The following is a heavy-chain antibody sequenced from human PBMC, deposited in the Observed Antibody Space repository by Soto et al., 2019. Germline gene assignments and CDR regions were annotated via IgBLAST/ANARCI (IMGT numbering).Heavy chain of an antibody. J-gene: IGHJ5*02. CDR2: IFPNGNT. V-gene: IGHV4-4*07. Sequence: SGTLSLTCTVSRRYVNTFHWSWVRQPAGKVLEWIGRIFPNGNTDYNPSLKSRVTISVDTSKNQFSLKLSSVTAADTAVYYCATVTTVTTRLGKGFWFDPWGQGTLVTVSS. CDR3: ATVTTVTTRLGKGFWFDP. D-gene: IGHD4-4*01. CDR1: RRYVNTFH.